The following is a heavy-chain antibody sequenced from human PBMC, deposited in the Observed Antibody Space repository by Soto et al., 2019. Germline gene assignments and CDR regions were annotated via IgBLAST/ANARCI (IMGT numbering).Heavy chain of an antibody. Sequence: ASVKVSCKASGYTFTSYAMHWVRQAPGQRLEWMGWINACNGNTKYSQKFQGRVTITRDTSASTAYMELSSLRSEDTAVYYCARSRGLMTTVTTNWFDPWGQGTLVTVSS. CDR3: ARSRGLMTTVTTNWFDP. J-gene: IGHJ5*02. CDR1: GYTFTSYA. CDR2: INACNGNT. D-gene: IGHD4-17*01. V-gene: IGHV1-3*01.